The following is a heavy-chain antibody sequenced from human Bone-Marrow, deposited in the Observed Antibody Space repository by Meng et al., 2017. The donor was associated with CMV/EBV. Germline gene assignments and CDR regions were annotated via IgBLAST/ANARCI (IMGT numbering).Heavy chain of an antibody. CDR3: ATTAYLTIFGVVMILGAPYGMDV. D-gene: IGHD3-3*01. Sequence: ASVKVSCKVSGYTLPQLSMHWVRQAPGKGLEWMGGFDPEDGETIYAQKFQGRVTMTEDTSTDTAYMELSSLRSDDTAVYYCATTAYLTIFGVVMILGAPYGMDVWGQGTTVTVSS. V-gene: IGHV1-24*01. J-gene: IGHJ6*02. CDR2: FDPEDGET. CDR1: GYTLPQLS.